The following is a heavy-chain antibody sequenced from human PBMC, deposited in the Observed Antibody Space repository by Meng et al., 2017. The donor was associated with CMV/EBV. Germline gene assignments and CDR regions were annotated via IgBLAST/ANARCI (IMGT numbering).Heavy chain of an antibody. CDR3: ARQTKGSSWYDRGNWFDP. J-gene: IGHJ5*02. D-gene: IGHD6-13*01. Sequence: ILTSHWISWVPQMPGKGLEWMGWIDPSYSYTNYSPSFQGHVTISADKSISTAYLQWSSLKASDTAMYYCARQTKGSSWYDRGNWFDPWGQGTLVTVSS. CDR2: IDPSYSYT. CDR1: ILTSHW. V-gene: IGHV5-10-1*01.